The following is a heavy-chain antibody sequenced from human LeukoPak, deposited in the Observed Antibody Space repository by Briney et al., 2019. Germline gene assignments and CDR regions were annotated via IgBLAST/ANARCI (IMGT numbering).Heavy chain of an antibody. Sequence: GGSLRPSCAASGFTFSSYGMHWVRQAPGKGLEWVALIRYDGSNKYYTDSVKGRFTISRDNSKDTLYLQMNSLRAEDTAVYYCAKDLIAAAGTYYYYYYMDVWGKGTTVTVSS. J-gene: IGHJ6*03. V-gene: IGHV3-30*02. CDR1: GFTFSSYG. D-gene: IGHD6-13*01. CDR3: AKDLIAAAGTYYYYYYMDV. CDR2: IRYDGSNK.